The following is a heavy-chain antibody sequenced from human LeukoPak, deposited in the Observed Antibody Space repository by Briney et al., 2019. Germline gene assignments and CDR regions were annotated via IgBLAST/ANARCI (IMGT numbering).Heavy chain of an antibody. CDR2: IRTSSSYI. D-gene: IGHD3-16*02. J-gene: IGHJ4*02. CDR3: ARGSFLITFGGLIV. V-gene: IGHV3-21*01. Sequence: PGGSLRLSCAASGFTFSSYSMNWVRQAPGKGLQWVSSIRTSSSYIYYADSVNYADSVKGRFTISRDNAKNSLYLQMNSLRAEDTAVYYCARGSFLITFGGLIVWGQGTLVTVSS. CDR1: GFTFSSYS.